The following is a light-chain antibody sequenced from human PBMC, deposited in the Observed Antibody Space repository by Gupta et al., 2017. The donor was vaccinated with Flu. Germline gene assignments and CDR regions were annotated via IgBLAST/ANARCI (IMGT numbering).Light chain of an antibody. V-gene: IGKV1-39*01. CDR2: AAS. CDR3: QQSDSTAYT. J-gene: IGKJ2*01. Sequence: DIQLTTPPSSLSASVGDRVTITCRASQSISSYLNRYQQKPGKAPKFLIYAASSLQSGVPSRFSGSGSGTDFTLTISRPQPEDFATYYCQQSDSTAYTFGQGTKLEIK. CDR1: QSISSY.